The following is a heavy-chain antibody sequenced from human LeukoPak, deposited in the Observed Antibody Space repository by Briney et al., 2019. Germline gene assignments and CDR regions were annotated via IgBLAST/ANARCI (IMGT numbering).Heavy chain of an antibody. CDR2: ISSSSSTI. CDR3: ASYDSSGRY. D-gene: IGHD3-22*01. CDR1: GFTFSSYS. V-gene: IGHV3-48*04. J-gene: IGHJ4*02. Sequence: GGSLRLSCAASGFTFSSYSMNWVRQAPGKGLEWVSYISSSSSTIYYADSVKGRFTISRDNAKNSLYLQMNSLRAEDTAVYYRASYDSSGRYWGQGTLVTVSS.